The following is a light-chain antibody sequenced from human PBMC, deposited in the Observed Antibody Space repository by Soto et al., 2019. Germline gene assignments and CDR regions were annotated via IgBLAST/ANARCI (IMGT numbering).Light chain of an antibody. CDR1: QGISSD. CDR2: AAS. V-gene: IGKV1-13*02. CDR3: QQYNSYSYT. J-gene: IGKJ2*01. Sequence: AIQLTQSPSSLSASVGDRVTITCRASQGISSDLAWYQQKPRKAPKLLIYAASTLQSGVPSRFSGSGSGTDFTLTISSLQPEDFANYYCQQYNSYSYTFGQGTKLEIK.